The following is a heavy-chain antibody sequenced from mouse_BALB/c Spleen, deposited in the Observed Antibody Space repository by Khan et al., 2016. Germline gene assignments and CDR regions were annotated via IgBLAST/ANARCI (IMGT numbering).Heavy chain of an antibody. CDR3: AKEEGNYVMNY. CDR1: GFSLTTYG. CDR2: IWRGGTT. V-gene: IGHV2-5*01. Sequence: QVQLKQSGPGLVQPSQSLSIICTVSGFSLTTYGVHWVRQSPRKGLEWLGVIWRGGTTDYNAAFLSRLNITRYNSKRQVFFKMNSLQADDTAIYYCAKEEGNYVMNYWGHGTSVTVSS. D-gene: IGHD2-1*01. J-gene: IGHJ4*01.